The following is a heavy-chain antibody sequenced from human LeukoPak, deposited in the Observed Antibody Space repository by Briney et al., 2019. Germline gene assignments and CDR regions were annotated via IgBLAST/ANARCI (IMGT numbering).Heavy chain of an antibody. D-gene: IGHD3-3*01. CDR3: ARHANFWSGYKEYNWFDP. CDR2: IYYSGST. V-gene: IGHV4-59*08. J-gene: IGHJ5*02. CDR1: GGSISSYY. Sequence: SETLSLTCTVSGGSISSYYWSWIRQPPGKGLEWIGYIYYSGSTNYNPSLKSRVTISVDTSKNQFSLKLSSVTAADTAAYYCARHANFWSGYKEYNWFDPWGQGTLVTVSS.